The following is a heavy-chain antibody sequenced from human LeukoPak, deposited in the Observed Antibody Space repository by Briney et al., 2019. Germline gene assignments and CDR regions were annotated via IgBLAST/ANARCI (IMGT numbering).Heavy chain of an antibody. CDR2: IDPGGSYT. Sequence: GASLKISCKGSGYSFTSHWISWVRPMPGKGLGWMGRIDPGGSYTNYSPSFQGHVTISADKSISTAYLQWSSLKASDTAMYYCARLVGYAPFDPWGQGTLVTVSS. V-gene: IGHV5-10-1*01. J-gene: IGHJ5*02. CDR1: GYSFTSHW. D-gene: IGHD2-8*02. CDR3: ARLVGYAPFDP.